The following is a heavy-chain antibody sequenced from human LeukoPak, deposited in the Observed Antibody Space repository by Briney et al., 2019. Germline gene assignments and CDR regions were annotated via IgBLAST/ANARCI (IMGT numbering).Heavy chain of an antibody. CDR2: IWYDGTNK. CDR1: GFTFSSYG. J-gene: IGHJ4*02. D-gene: IGHD2-21*02. Sequence: GGSLRLSCAASGFTFSSYGMHWVRQAPGKGLEWVAIIWYDGTNKYYAASVKGRFTISRDNSKNTLYLQMNSLRAEDTAVYYCARDSCGGDCYPYTFDYWGQGTPVTVSS. V-gene: IGHV3-33*01. CDR3: ARDSCGGDCYPYTFDY.